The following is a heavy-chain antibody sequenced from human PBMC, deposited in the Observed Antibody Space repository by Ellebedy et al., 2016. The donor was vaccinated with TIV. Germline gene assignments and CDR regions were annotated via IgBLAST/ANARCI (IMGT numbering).Heavy chain of an antibody. D-gene: IGHD4-23*01. J-gene: IGHJ4*02. CDR3: ARDYGGNSGYFDL. V-gene: IGHV3-21*01. Sequence: GESLKISCEGFGFTFSNYNVNWVRQAPGEGLEWVASISCRSTYVYYADSVKGRFTISRDNAKNSLYLQMDSLRVEDTAVYFCARDYGGNSGYFDLWGRGTLVTVSS. CDR1: GFTFSNYN. CDR2: ISCRSTYV.